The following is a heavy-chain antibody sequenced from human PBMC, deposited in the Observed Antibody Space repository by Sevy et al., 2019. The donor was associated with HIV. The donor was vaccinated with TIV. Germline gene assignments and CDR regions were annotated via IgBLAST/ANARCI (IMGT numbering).Heavy chain of an antibody. CDR3: AKHRDTLAAAAYLDH. V-gene: IGHV3-48*01. CDR2: ISRSSSTI. CDR1: GFTFSSYS. D-gene: IGHD6-13*01. J-gene: IGHJ4*02. Sequence: GGSLRLSCAASGFTFSSYSMNWVRQAPGKGLEWVSYISRSSSTIYYVDSVKGRFTISRDNSKNMLYLQMNSLRPEDTALYSCAKHRDTLAAAAYLDHWGQGTLVTSPQ.